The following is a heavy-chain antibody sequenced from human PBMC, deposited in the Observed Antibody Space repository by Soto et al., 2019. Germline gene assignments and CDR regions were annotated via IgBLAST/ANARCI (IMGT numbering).Heavy chain of an antibody. CDR1: GASINTGGYY. V-gene: IGHV4-31*02. CDR2: IYYSGNT. CDR3: ARDRLMATAGTARHYFGLDV. D-gene: IGHD5-18*01. Sequence: PSETLSLTCNVSGASINTGGYYWSWVRQNPRRGLEWIGNIYYSGNTYYNPSLKSRLTISVDTSKNQFSLNLSSVTAADTAVYYCARDRLMATAGTARHYFGLDVWGQGTTVTVS. J-gene: IGHJ6*02.